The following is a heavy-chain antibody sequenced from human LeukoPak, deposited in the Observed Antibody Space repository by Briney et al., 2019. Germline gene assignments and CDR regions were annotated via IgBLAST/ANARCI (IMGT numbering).Heavy chain of an antibody. J-gene: IGHJ4*02. V-gene: IGHV1-2*02. CDR1: GYTFISYS. CDR2: IHPNSDVT. D-gene: IGHD6-13*01. CDR3: AMQQNSLFDY. Sequence: ASVKVSCKASGYTFISYSMNWVRQAPGQGLEWMGWIHPNSDVTKYAQKFQGRVTLTRDTSISTAYMELTRLTSYDTAVYYCAMQQNSLFDYWGQGTLVTVSS.